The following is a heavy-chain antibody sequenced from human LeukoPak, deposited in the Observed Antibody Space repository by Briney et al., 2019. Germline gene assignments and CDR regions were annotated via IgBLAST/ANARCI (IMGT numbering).Heavy chain of an antibody. CDR1: GYTFTSYD. J-gene: IGHJ4*02. V-gene: IGHV1-8*03. Sequence: VASVKVSCKASGYTFTSYDINWVRQATGQGLEWMGWMNPNSGNTGYAQKFQGRVTITRNTSISTAYMELRSLRSDDTAVYYCARVSRAYDILTGYYAKLYFDYWGQGTLVTVSS. CDR3: ARVSRAYDILTGYYAKLYFDY. CDR2: MNPNSGNT. D-gene: IGHD3-9*01.